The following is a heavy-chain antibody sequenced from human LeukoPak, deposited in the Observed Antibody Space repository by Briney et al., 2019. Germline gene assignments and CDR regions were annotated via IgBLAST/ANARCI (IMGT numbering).Heavy chain of an antibody. D-gene: IGHD1-26*01. Sequence: PSEPLSLTCTVSGDSISRSYWSWIRQPPGKGLEWIGYIYYSGNTNYNPSLKSRVTISVDTSKNQFSLKLSSVTAADTAVYYCVSPYRSCFDYWGQGALVAVSS. CDR2: IYYSGNT. CDR1: GDSISRSY. CDR3: VSPYRSCFDY. J-gene: IGHJ4*02. V-gene: IGHV4-59*01.